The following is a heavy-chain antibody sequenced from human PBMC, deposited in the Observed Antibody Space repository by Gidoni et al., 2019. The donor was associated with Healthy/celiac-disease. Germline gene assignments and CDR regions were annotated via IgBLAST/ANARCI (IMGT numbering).Heavy chain of an antibody. CDR1: GCTFSSYD. J-gene: IGHJ6*02. D-gene: IGHD3-16*01. V-gene: IGHV1-69*01. Sequence: QVQLVQSGAEVKKPGSSVKVSCKASGCTFSSYDISWVRQAPGQGLEWMGGIIPICGTANYAQKVQGRDTITADESTSTAYMKLSSMRSEDTAVYYCALERGSFVRIYYYGMDVWGQGTTVTVSS. CDR2: IIPICGTA. CDR3: ALERGSFVRIYYYGMDV.